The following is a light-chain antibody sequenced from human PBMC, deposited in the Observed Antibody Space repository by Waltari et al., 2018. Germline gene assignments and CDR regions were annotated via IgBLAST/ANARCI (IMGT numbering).Light chain of an antibody. V-gene: IGLV2-23*02. Sequence: ITISCTGTSSDIGTYNFVSWYQHHPGKVPNVLIYEVTNRPSGVSNRFSGSKSGYTASLTISGLQAEDEADYYCCSYAGDALWVFGGGTKLTVL. J-gene: IGLJ3*02. CDR2: EVT. CDR1: SSDIGTYNF. CDR3: CSYAGDALWV.